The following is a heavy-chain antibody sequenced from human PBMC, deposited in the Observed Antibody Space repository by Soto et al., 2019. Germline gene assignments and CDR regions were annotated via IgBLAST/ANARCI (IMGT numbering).Heavy chain of an antibody. J-gene: IGHJ6*03. CDR2: IYHSGST. V-gene: IGHV4-59*01. D-gene: IGHD2-2*01. CDR1: GDSISSYY. Sequence: PSETLSLTCTVSGDSISSYYWSWIRQPPGKGLEWIGYIYHSGSTNYNPSLKSRVTISVDTSKNQFSLNLSSVTAADTAVYYCARVVVPAAMWDYYYYYMDVWGKGTTVTVSS. CDR3: ARVVVPAAMWDYYYYYMDV.